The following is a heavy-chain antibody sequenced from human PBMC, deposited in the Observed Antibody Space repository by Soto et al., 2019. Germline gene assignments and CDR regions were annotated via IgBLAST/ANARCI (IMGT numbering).Heavy chain of an antibody. J-gene: IGHJ4*02. CDR3: ARSIVVVTALDY. D-gene: IGHD2-21*02. V-gene: IGHV1-3*01. CDR2: INAGNGNT. Sequence: QVQLVQSGAEVKKPGASVKVSCKASGYTFTSYAMHWVRQAPGHRLEWMGWINAGNGNTKYSQKFQGRVTITRDTSASTANMELSSLSSEDTAVYYCARSIVVVTALDYWGQGTLVTVYS. CDR1: GYTFTSYA.